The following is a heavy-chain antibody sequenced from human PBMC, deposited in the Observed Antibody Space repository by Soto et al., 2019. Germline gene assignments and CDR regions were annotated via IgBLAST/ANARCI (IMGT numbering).Heavy chain of an antibody. J-gene: IGHJ6*02. Sequence: SVKVSCKASGGTFSSYAISWVRQAPGQGLEWMGGIIPIFGTANYAQKFQGRVTITADESTSTAYMELSSLRSGDTAVYYCARSCLSSDYCSGGSCQLHYYYYYGMDVWGQGTTVTVSS. V-gene: IGHV1-69*13. CDR1: GGTFSSYA. D-gene: IGHD2-15*01. CDR2: IIPIFGTA. CDR3: ARSCLSSDYCSGGSCQLHYYYYYGMDV.